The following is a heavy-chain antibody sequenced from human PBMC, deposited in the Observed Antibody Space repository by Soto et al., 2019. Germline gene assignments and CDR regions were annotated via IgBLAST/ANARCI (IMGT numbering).Heavy chain of an antibody. J-gene: IGHJ6*02. CDR3: ASPYAEGAYYYDSSGYYSPQNYYYGMDV. Sequence: GASVKVSCKASGGTFSSYAISWVRQAPGQGLEWMGGIIPIFGTANYAQKFQGRVTITADESTSTAYMELSSLRSEDTAVYYCASPYAEGAYYYDSSGYYSPQNYYYGMDVWGQGPTVTVSS. CDR1: GGTFSSYA. D-gene: IGHD3-22*01. V-gene: IGHV1-69*13. CDR2: IIPIFGTA.